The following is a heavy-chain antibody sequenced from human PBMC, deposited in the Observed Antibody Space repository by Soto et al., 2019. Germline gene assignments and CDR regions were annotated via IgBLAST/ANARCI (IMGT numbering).Heavy chain of an antibody. CDR1: GFTFSSYS. D-gene: IGHD3-10*01. Sequence: EVQLVESGGGLVKPGGSLRLSCAASGFTFSSYSMNWVRQAPGKGLEWVSSISSSSSYIYYADSVKGRFTISRDNAKNSLYLQMNSLRAEDTAVYYCARDRPRITMVRGADDAFDIWGQGTMVTVS. V-gene: IGHV3-21*01. CDR3: ARDRPRITMVRGADDAFDI. CDR2: ISSSSSYI. J-gene: IGHJ3*02.